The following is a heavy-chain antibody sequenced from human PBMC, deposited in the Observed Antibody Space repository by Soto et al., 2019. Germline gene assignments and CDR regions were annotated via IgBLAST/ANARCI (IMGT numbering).Heavy chain of an antibody. D-gene: IGHD2-15*01. CDR2: ISYDGSNS. Sequence: QLQLVESGGGVVQPGRSLRLSCAASASTFSNYIMHWVRQAPGKGLEWVAFISYDGSNSNYADFVEGGFTISSDNPKNMLYLQLSSLRRDDTAVYYCAGGDNYYALGVWGQGTTVTVSS. J-gene: IGHJ6*02. CDR1: ASTFSNYI. V-gene: IGHV3-30*04. CDR3: AGGDNYYALGV.